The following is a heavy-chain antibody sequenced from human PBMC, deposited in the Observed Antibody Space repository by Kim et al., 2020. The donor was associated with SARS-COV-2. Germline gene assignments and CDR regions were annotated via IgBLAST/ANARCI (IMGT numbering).Heavy chain of an antibody. D-gene: IGHD5-12*01. CDR3: ARRANRVYDEEALLYFDY. V-gene: IGHV1-3*01. Sequence: QGRVTITRDTFASTAYMDLSSLRSEDTAVYYCARRANRVYDEEALLYFDYWGQGTLVTVSS. J-gene: IGHJ4*02.